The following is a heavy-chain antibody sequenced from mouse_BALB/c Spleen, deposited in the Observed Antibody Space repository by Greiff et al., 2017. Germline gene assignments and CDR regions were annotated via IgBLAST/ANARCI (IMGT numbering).Heavy chain of an antibody. J-gene: IGHJ4*01. D-gene: IGHD2-3*01. CDR1: GYSITSDYV. V-gene: IGHV3-2*02. CDR3: ARWTMATTGYSMDV. Sequence: EVQLQESGPGLVKPSQSLSLTCTVTGYSITSDYVWNWIRQFPGNKLEWMGYISYSGSTSYNPSLKSRISITRDTSKNQFFLQLNSVTTENTATYCCARWTMATTGYSMDVWGEGTSVTVSS. CDR2: ISYSGST.